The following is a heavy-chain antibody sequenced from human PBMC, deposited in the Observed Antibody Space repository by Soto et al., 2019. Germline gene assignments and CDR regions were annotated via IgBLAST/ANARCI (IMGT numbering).Heavy chain of an antibody. J-gene: IGHJ5*02. CDR2: INHSGST. Sequence: PSETLSLTCAVYGGSFSCYYWSWIRQPPGKGLEWIGEINHSGSTNYNPSLKSRVTISVDTSKNQFSLKLSSVTAADTAVYYCARTSSWYLRGWFDPWGQGTLVTVSS. D-gene: IGHD6-13*01. CDR3: ARTSSWYLRGWFDP. V-gene: IGHV4-34*01. CDR1: GGSFSCYY.